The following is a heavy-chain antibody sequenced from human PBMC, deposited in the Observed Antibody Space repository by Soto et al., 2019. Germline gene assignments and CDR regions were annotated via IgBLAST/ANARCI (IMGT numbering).Heavy chain of an antibody. CDR1: GYTFTSYG. D-gene: IGHD2-2*01. V-gene: IGHV1-18*04. J-gene: IGHJ5*02. CDR2: ISSYNGNT. CDR3: ARGPRYCSSTSCFSGVTWFDP. Sequence: QVQLVQSGAEVKKPGASVKVSCKASGYTFTSYGISWVRQAPGQGLEWMGWISSYNGNTNYAQKVQGRVTMTTDTSTSTTYMDLRSLRSDDTAVYYCARGPRYCSSTSCFSGVTWFDPWGQGTLVTVSS.